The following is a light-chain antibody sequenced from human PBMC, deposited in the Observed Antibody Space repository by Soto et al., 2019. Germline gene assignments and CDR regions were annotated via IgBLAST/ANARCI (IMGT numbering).Light chain of an antibody. Sequence: QSALTQPASVSGSPVQSMTISCTGTSSDVGSYNLVSWYQQHPGKAPKLMIYEGSKRPSGVSNRFSGSKSGNTASQTISGLQAADEADYYYCSYAGSSTTFGGGTKLTVL. V-gene: IGLV2-23*01. CDR2: EGS. J-gene: IGLJ3*02. CDR1: SSDVGSYNL. CDR3: CSYAGSSTT.